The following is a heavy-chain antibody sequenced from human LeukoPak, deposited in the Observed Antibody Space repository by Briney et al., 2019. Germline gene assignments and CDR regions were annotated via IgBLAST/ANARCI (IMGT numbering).Heavy chain of an antibody. Sequence: SETLSLTCAVYGGSFSGYYWSWIRRPPGKGLEWIGEINHSGSTNYNPSLKSRVTISVDTSKNQFSLKLSSVTAADTAVYYCARKGRSPYYYGSGSYYYYYMDVWGEGTTVTVSS. CDR3: ARKGRSPYYYGSGSYYYYYMDV. D-gene: IGHD3-10*01. CDR2: INHSGST. J-gene: IGHJ6*03. CDR1: GGSFSGYY. V-gene: IGHV4-34*01.